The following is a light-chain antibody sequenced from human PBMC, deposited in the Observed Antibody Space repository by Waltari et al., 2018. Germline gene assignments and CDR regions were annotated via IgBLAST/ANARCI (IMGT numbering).Light chain of an antibody. V-gene: IGLV2-8*01. Sequence: QSALTPPPSPSGSPGQSVTIPRTGTSSAVAGYNYVSRYQQHPGKTPKLMIYGVSKRPSGVPDRFSGSKSGNTASLTVSGLQAEDEADYYCSSYAGSDNFVIFGGGTKLTVL. CDR2: GVS. J-gene: IGLJ2*01. CDR1: SSAVAGYNY. CDR3: SSYAGSDNFVI.